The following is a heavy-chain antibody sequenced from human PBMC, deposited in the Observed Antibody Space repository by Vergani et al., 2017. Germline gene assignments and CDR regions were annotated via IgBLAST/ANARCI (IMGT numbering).Heavy chain of an antibody. V-gene: IGHV4-61*02. CDR3: ARLSSTSCYSCRGYYYYYMDV. D-gene: IGHD2-2*01. CDR2: IYYSGST. Sequence: QVQLQESGPGLVKPSQTLSLTCTVSGGSISSGSYYWSWIRQPAGKGLEWIGRIYYSGSTNYNPSLKSRVTISVDTSKNQFSLKLSSVTAADTAVYYCARLSSTSCYSCRGYYYYYMDVWGKGTTVTVSS. J-gene: IGHJ6*03. CDR1: GGSISSGSYY.